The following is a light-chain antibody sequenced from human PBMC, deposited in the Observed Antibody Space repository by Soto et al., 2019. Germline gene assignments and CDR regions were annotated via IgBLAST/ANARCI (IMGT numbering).Light chain of an antibody. J-gene: IGLJ2*01. CDR1: SSDVGGYNY. V-gene: IGLV2-14*01. Sequence: QSALTQPASVSGSPGQSITISCTGTSSDVGGYNYVSWYQQHPGKAPKLTIYDVSNRPSGVSNRFSGSKSGNTASLTISGLRAEDEADYCCSSYTSSSTVVFGGGTKLTVL. CDR2: DVS. CDR3: SSYTSSSTVV.